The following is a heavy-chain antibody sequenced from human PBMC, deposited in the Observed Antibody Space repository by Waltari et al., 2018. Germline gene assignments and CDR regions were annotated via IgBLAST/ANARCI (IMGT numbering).Heavy chain of an antibody. D-gene: IGHD4-17*01. CDR1: GGSISRSNW. J-gene: IGHJ6*02. CDR3: ARGEYGDYENYYGMDV. V-gene: IGHV4-4*02. CDR2: IHHSGST. Sequence: QVQLQESGPGLVTPSGTLSLTCAVSGGSISRSNWWSWVRQPPGKGLEWIGEIHHSGSTNYNPSLKSRVTISVDKSKNQFSLKLSSVTAADTAVYYCARGEYGDYENYYGMDVWGQGTTVTVSS.